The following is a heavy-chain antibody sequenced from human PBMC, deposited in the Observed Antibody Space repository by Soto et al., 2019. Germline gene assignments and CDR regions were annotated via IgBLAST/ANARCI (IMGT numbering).Heavy chain of an antibody. V-gene: IGHV3-23*01. Sequence: EVQLLESGGGLVQPGGSLRLSCAASGFTFSSYAMSWVRQAPGKGLEWVSAISGSGGSTYYADSVKGRFTISRDNSKNTLYLQMNSLRAEDTAVYYCAKDPFYHITMVRGRFDPWGQGTLVTVSS. CDR2: ISGSGGST. CDR1: GFTFSSYA. J-gene: IGHJ5*02. CDR3: AKDPFYHITMVRGRFDP. D-gene: IGHD3-10*01.